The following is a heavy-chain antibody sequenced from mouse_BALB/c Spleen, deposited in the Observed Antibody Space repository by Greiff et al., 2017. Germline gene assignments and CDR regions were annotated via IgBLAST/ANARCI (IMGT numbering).Heavy chain of an antibody. CDR3: ASPYGNTPDYYAMDY. Sequence: EVMLVESGGDLVKPGGSLKLSCAASGFTFSSYGMSWVRQTPDKRLEWVATISSGGSYTYYPDSVKGRFTISRDNAKNTLYLQMSSLKSEDTAMYYCASPYGNTPDYYAMDYWGQGTSVTVSS. V-gene: IGHV5-6*01. CDR2: ISSGGSYT. CDR1: GFTFSSYG. J-gene: IGHJ4*01. D-gene: IGHD2-1*01.